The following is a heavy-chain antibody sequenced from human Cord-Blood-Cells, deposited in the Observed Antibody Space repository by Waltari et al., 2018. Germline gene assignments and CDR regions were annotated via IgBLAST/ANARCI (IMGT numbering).Heavy chain of an antibody. D-gene: IGHD5-12*01. V-gene: IGHV1-69*01. Sequence: QVQLVQSGAEVKKPGSSVKVSCTASGGTLSSHAISWVRQAPGQGLEWMGGIIPIFGTANYAQKFQGRVTITADESTSTAYMELSSLRSEDTAVYYCARDREVATIYYGMDVWGQGTTVTVSS. CDR2: IIPIFGTA. CDR1: GGTLSSHA. J-gene: IGHJ6*02. CDR3: ARDREVATIYYGMDV.